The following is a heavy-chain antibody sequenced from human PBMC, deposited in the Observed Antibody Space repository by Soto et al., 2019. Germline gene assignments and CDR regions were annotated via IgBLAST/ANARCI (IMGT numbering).Heavy chain of an antibody. Sequence: GGSLRLSCAASGFSFSIFAMSWVRQTPGKGLEWVANINEDGGGKFFADSVKGRFTISRDNAKNSLSLQMNSLTADDTAVYYCARTRWQQPYYDPDDWGQGTPVTVSS. CDR2: INEDGGGK. CDR1: GFSFSIFA. D-gene: IGHD3-22*01. CDR3: ARTRWQQPYYDPDD. V-gene: IGHV3-7*03. J-gene: IGHJ4*02.